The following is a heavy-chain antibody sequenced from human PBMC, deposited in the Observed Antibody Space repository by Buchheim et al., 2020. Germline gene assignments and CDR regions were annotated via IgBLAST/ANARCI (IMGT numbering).Heavy chain of an antibody. CDR3: ARDGGFTVTTYYYYDMDV. D-gene: IGHD4-11*01. CDR2: INAGNGNT. CDR1: GYTFTSYA. V-gene: IGHV1-3*01. Sequence: VKKPGASVKVSCKASGYTFTSYAMHWVRQAPGQRLEWMGWINAGNGNTKYSQKFQGRVTITRDTSASTAYMELSSLRSEDTAVYYCARDGGFTVTTYYYYDMDVWGQGTT. J-gene: IGHJ6*02.